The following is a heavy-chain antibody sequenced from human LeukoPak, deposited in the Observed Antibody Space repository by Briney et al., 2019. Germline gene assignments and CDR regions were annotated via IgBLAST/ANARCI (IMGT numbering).Heavy chain of an antibody. CDR3: ARVRAAGRTRDAFDI. CDR1: GGTFIIYA. J-gene: IGHJ3*02. CDR2: IIPIFGTA. V-gene: IGHV1-69*06. Sequence: SVKVSFKASGGTFIIYAITWVRQAPGQGLEWMGGIIPIFGTANYAQKFQGRVTITADKSTSTAYMDLSSLRSEDTAVYYCARVRAAGRTRDAFDIWGQGTMVTVSS. D-gene: IGHD1-14*01.